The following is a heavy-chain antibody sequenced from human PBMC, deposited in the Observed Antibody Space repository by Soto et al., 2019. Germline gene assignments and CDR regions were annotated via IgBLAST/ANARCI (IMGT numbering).Heavy chain of an antibody. V-gene: IGHV4-30-2*01. CDR3: ARTLDYGGSAGTNWFDP. J-gene: IGHJ5*02. Sequence: LSLTCTVSGGSISSGAYSWSWIRLPPGKCLEWIGYIYHRGTSHYNPSLKSRVTMSVDRSKNQFSLNLRSVTAADTAVYYCARTLDYGGSAGTNWFDPWGQGTLVTSPQ. CDR2: IYHRGTS. D-gene: IGHD2-15*01. CDR1: GGSISSGAYS.